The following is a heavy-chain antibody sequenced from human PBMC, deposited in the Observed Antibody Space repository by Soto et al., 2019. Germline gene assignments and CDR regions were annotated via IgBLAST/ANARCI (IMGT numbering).Heavy chain of an antibody. CDR3: ARDGYRSGGSCYSVPVFDY. Sequence: GGSLRLSCAASGFTFSSYGMHWVRQAPGKGLEWVAVIWYDGSNKYYADSVKGRFTISRDNSKNTLYLQMNSLRAEDTAVYYCARDGYRSGGSCYSVPVFDYWGQGTLITV. D-gene: IGHD2-15*01. CDR2: IWYDGSNK. CDR1: GFTFSSYG. J-gene: IGHJ4*02. V-gene: IGHV3-33*01.